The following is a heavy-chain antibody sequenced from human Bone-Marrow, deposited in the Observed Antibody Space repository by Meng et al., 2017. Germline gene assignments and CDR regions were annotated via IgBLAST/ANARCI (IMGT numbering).Heavy chain of an antibody. J-gene: IGHJ2*01. Sequence: QQVGPERLSASATLPLPCAAYGGAFSGSYWSWIRQPPGKGLEWIGEINHSGSPNYNPSLKSRVTISVDTSKNQFSLKLSSVTAADTAVYYCARGRGTMPYWYFDLWGRGTLVTVSS. CDR2: INHSGSP. CDR3: ARGRGTMPYWYFDL. CDR1: GGAFSGSY. D-gene: IGHD2-2*01. V-gene: IGHV4-34*01.